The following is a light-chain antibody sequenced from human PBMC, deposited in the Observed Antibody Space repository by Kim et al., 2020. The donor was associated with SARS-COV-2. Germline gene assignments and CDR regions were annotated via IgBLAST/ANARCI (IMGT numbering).Light chain of an antibody. CDR2: EDN. V-gene: IGLV6-57*03. CDR3: QSYDSSNPWV. J-gene: IGLJ3*02. CDR1: SGSIASNY. Sequence: TVTISCTRSSGSIASNYVQWYQQRPGSAPTTVIYEDNQRPSGVPDRFSGSIDSSSNSASLTISGLKTEDEADYCCQSYDSSNPWVFGGGTQLTVL.